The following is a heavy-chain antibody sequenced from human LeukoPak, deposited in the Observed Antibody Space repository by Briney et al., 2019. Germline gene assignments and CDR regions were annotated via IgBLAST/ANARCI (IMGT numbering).Heavy chain of an antibody. CDR2: ISSSSSYI. V-gene: IGHV3-21*01. J-gene: IGHJ4*02. Sequence: PGGSLRLSCAASGFTFSSYSMNWVRQAPGKGLEWVSSISSSSSYIYYADSVKGRFTISRDNAKNSLYLQMNGLRAEDTAVYYCARDRGKMTTVTTGRNDWGQGTLVTVSS. CDR3: ARDRGKMTTVTTGRND. CDR1: GFTFSSYS. D-gene: IGHD4-17*01.